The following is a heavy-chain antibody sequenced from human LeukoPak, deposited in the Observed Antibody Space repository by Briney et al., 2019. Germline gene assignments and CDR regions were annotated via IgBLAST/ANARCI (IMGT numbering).Heavy chain of an antibody. CDR2: IYYSGST. V-gene: IGHV4-59*01. Sequence: PSETLSLTCTVSGGSISSYYWSWIRQPPGKGLEWIGYIYYSGSTNYNPSLKSRVTISVDTSKNQFSLKLSSVTAADTAVYYCARSSGWYSAFDIWGQGTMLTVSS. J-gene: IGHJ3*02. CDR3: ARSSGWYSAFDI. CDR1: GGSISSYY. D-gene: IGHD6-19*01.